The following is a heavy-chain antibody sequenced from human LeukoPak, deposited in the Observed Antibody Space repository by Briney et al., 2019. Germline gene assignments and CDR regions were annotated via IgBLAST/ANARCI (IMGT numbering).Heavy chain of an antibody. J-gene: IGHJ4*02. Sequence: SETLSLTCTVSGGSISGYYWSWIRQPPGKGPEWIGYIYYSGSTNYNPSLKSRVTISVDTSKNQFSLKMNYVTAADTAVYYCARLASSGWSHCDYWGQGTLVTVSS. CDR2: IYYSGST. D-gene: IGHD6-19*01. CDR3: ARLASSGWSHCDY. V-gene: IGHV4-59*08. CDR1: GGSISGYY.